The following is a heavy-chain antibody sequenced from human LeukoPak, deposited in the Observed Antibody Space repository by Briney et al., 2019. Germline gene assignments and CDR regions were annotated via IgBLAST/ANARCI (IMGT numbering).Heavy chain of an antibody. CDR2: IYHSGST. CDR3: AREGDYGDD. J-gene: IGHJ4*02. D-gene: IGHD4-17*01. Sequence: SETLSLTCAVSGYSISSGYYWGWIRQPPGKGLEWIGSIYHSGSTYYNPSHKSRVTISVDTSKNQFSLKLSSVTAADTAVYYCAREGDYGDDWGQGTLVTVSS. V-gene: IGHV4-38-2*02. CDR1: GYSISSGYY.